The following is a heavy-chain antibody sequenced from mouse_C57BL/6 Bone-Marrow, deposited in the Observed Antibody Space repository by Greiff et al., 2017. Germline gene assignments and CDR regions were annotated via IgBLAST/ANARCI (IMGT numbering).Heavy chain of an antibody. V-gene: IGHV1-81*01. CDR2: IYPRSGNT. CDR1: GYTFTSYG. CDR3: SRSKDYYGSRYFDV. D-gene: IGHD1-1*01. J-gene: IGHJ1*03. Sequence: QVQLQQSGAELARPGASVKLSCKASGYTFTSYGISWVKQRPGQGLEWIGEIYPRSGNTYYNEKFKGKATLTADKSSSTAYMELRSLTSEDSAVYFCSRSKDYYGSRYFDVGGTGTTVTISS.